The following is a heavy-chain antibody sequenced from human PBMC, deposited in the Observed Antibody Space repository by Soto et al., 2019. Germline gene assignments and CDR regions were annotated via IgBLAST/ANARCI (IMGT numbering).Heavy chain of an antibody. V-gene: IGHV4-34*01. D-gene: IGHD3-3*01. Sequence: SETLSLTCAVYGGSFSGYYWSWIRQPPGKGLEWIGEINHSGSTNYNPSLKSRVTISVDTSKNQFSLKLSSVTAADTAVYYCALEILDFWSGYSSEMAFDYWGQGTLVTVSS. J-gene: IGHJ4*02. CDR3: ALEILDFWSGYSSEMAFDY. CDR2: INHSGST. CDR1: GGSFSGYY.